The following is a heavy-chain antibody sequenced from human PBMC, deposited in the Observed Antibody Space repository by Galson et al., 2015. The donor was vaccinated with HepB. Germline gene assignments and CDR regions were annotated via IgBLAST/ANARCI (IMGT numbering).Heavy chain of an antibody. Sequence: SVKVSCKASGFNLNNFVITWVRQAPGQGLEWMGWINAYDGNTNYAQRLQGRVTMTTDTSTSTAYMELRSLRSDDTAVYFCARLGAAAGFLDYWGQGTLVTVSS. CDR1: GFNLNNFV. D-gene: IGHD6-13*01. V-gene: IGHV1-18*01. CDR2: INAYDGNT. J-gene: IGHJ4*02. CDR3: ARLGAAAGFLDY.